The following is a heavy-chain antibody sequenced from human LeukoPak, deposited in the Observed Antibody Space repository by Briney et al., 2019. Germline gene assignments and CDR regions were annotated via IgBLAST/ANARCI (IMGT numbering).Heavy chain of an antibody. D-gene: IGHD3-22*01. V-gene: IGHV3-53*01. J-gene: IGHJ4*02. CDR1: GLTVSSNY. CDR3: ARPAGDSSGYYYFDY. CDR2: IYSGGST. Sequence: PGGSLRLSCAASGLTVSSNYMSWVRQAPGKGLEWVSVIYSGGSTYYADSVKGRFTISRDNSKTTVHLQMNSLRAEDTAVYYCARPAGDSSGYYYFDYWGQGTLVTVSS.